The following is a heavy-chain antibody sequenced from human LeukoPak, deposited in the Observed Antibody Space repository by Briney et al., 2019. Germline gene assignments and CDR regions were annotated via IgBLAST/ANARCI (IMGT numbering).Heavy chain of an antibody. Sequence: GGSLRLSCAVSGFSSFGSRWMHWVRQVPGKGLAWVAVIKDDGTANYADSVKGRFTISRDNAKNSLYLQMNSLRAEDTAVYYCARSCQGGGSSCVWGQGTLVTVSS. CDR3: ARSCQGGGSSCV. CDR2: IKDDGTA. CDR1: GFSSFGSRW. J-gene: IGHJ4*02. D-gene: IGHD6-6*01. V-gene: IGHV3-74*01.